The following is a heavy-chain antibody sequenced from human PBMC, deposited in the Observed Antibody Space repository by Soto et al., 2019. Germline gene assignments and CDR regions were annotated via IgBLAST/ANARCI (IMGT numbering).Heavy chain of an antibody. CDR1: GYTFTSYG. V-gene: IGHV1-18*01. D-gene: IGHD6-6*01. J-gene: IGHJ4*02. CDR3: ARVGEYSSSKTPDY. Sequence: QVQLVQSGAEVKKPGASVKVSCKASGYTFTSYGISWVRQAPGQGLEWMGWISAYNGNTNYAQKLQARVTMTTDTSTRPTYMEMRSLRSDDTAVYYCARVGEYSSSKTPDYWGQGTMVTVSS. CDR2: ISAYNGNT.